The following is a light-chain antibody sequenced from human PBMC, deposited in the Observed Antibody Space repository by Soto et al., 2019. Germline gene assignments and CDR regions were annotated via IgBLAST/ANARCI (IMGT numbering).Light chain of an antibody. CDR1: SSNIGAGYD. CDR3: PSYDSSLSGSV. CDR2: GNS. V-gene: IGLV1-40*01. Sequence: QSVLTQPPSVSGAPGQRVTISCTGSSSNIGAGYDVHWYQQLPGTAPKLLIYGNSNRPSVVPDRFSGSKSGTSAPLAITGHQAEDEADYYCPSYDSSLSGSVFGGGTKLTVL. J-gene: IGLJ2*01.